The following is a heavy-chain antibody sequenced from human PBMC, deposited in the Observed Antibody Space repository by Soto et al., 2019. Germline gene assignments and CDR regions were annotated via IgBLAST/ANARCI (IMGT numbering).Heavy chain of an antibody. CDR1: GFNINYYA. J-gene: IGHJ6*03. Sequence: EVQLVESGGGLAQPGRSLRLSCAASGFNINYYAMHWVRQAPGKGLEWVSGISWNSDIIGYADSVKGRFTISRDNAKNSVYLQMNSLRAEHTALYYCAKDSQFYYMDVWGQGTTVTVSS. CDR2: ISWNSDII. V-gene: IGHV3-9*01. CDR3: AKDSQFYYMDV.